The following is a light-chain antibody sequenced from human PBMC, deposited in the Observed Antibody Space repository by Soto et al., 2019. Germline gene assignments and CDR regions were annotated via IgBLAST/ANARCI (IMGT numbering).Light chain of an antibody. CDR2: DAS. J-gene: IGKJ5*01. V-gene: IGKV3-11*01. Sequence: EIVFTQSPATLSLSPRERATLSCRASQSVSSYLAWYQQKPGQAPRLLIYDASNRATGIPARFSGSGSGTDFTLTISSLEPEDFAVYYCQQRSNWPLTFGQGTRLEIK. CDR3: QQRSNWPLT. CDR1: QSVSSY.